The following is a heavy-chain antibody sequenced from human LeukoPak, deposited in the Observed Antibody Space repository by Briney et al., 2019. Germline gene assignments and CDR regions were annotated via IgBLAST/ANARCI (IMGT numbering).Heavy chain of an antibody. J-gene: IGHJ4*02. Sequence: GRSLRLSCAASGFTFSSYGMHWVRQAPGKGLEWVAVIWYDGSNKYYADSVKGRFTISRDNSKNTLYLQMNSLRAEDTAVYYCARDEGPRGEDYWGQGTLVTVSS. CDR3: ARDEGPRGEDY. V-gene: IGHV3-33*01. CDR2: IWYDGSNK. CDR1: GFTFSSYG. D-gene: IGHD3-16*01.